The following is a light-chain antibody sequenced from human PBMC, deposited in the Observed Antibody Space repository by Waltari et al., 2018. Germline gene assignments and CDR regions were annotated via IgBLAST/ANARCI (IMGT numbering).Light chain of an antibody. J-gene: IGLJ2*01. Sequence: SYVLTQTPSVSLAPGQTARTTCGGDNIDSKRVHWYQLQPGQAPVLVMFYDSDRPPGIPDRFSGSNSGNTATLTISRVEDEDEADYFCQVWDDSNNSGVFGGGTKLTVL. V-gene: IGLV3-21*04. CDR3: QVWDDSNNSGV. CDR2: YDS. CDR1: NIDSKR.